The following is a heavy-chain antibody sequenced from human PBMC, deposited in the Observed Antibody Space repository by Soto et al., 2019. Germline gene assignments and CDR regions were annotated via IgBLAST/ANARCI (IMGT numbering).Heavy chain of an antibody. CDR2: INPNSGGT. Sequence: SSVKVSCKASGYTFTGYYMHWVRQAPGQGLEWMGWINPNSGGTNYAQKFQGWVTMTRDTSISTAYMELSRLRSDDTAVYYCARDARGDEAPMDYWGQGTLVTVSS. D-gene: IGHD3-10*01. CDR1: GYTFTGYY. J-gene: IGHJ4*02. CDR3: ARDARGDEAPMDY. V-gene: IGHV1-2*04.